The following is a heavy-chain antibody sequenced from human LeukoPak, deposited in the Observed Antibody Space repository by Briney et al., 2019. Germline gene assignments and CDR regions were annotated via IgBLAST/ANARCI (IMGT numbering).Heavy chain of an antibody. D-gene: IGHD3/OR15-3a*01. V-gene: IGHV3-15*01. CDR2: IKRKGDDGTI. Sequence: GGSLRLSCAASGFTFSNAWMSWVPQAPRKGLEWVGRIKRKGDDGTIDYAAPVKGRLTISRDDSKNTLYLQMNSLKSEDTAVYYCTAGTGRSDFDYWGQGTLVTVSS. J-gene: IGHJ4*02. CDR3: TAGTGRSDFDY. CDR1: GFTFSNAW.